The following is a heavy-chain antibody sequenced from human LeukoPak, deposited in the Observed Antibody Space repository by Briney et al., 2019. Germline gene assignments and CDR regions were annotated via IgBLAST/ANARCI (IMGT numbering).Heavy chain of an antibody. V-gene: IGHV4-4*07. CDR2: IYASGAT. CDR3: ARDGNYYGSGTYMDV. J-gene: IGHJ6*03. Sequence: SETLSLTCTVSGGSINSYYWSWIRQPAGKGLEWIGRIYASGATNNNPSLKSRVTMSVDTSKNQFSLKLSSVTAADTAVYYCARDGNYYGSGTYMDVWGKGTTVIVSS. CDR1: GGSINSYY. D-gene: IGHD3-10*01.